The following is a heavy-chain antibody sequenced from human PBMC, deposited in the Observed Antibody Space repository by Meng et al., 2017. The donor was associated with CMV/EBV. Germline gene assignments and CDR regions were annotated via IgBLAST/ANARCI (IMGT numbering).Heavy chain of an antibody. CDR3: AKVLKHYTDYYQYGMDV. Sequence: GGSLRLSCAASGFTFDDYAMHWVRQVPRKGLEWVSGISWNSGSIGYADSVKGRFTISRDNAKNSLYLQMNSLRAEDTAFYYCAKVLKHYTDYYQYGMDVWGQGTTVTVSS. CDR1: GFTFDDYA. CDR2: ISWNSGSI. V-gene: IGHV3-9*01. J-gene: IGHJ6*02. D-gene: IGHD3-3*01.